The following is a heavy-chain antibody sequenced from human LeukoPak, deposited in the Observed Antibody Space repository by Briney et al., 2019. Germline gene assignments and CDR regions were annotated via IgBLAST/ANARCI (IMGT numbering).Heavy chain of an antibody. V-gene: IGHV3-23*01. CDR1: GFTFSSYS. J-gene: IGHJ4*02. CDR3: AKDGSYYFDY. Sequence: GGSLRLSCAASGFTFSSYSMNWVRQAPGKGLEWVSAVGGTDGRTYYAAFVKGRFTIYRDNSKNTLYLQMNSLRAEDTAVYYCAKDGSYYFDYWGQGTLVTVSS. CDR2: VGGTDGRT.